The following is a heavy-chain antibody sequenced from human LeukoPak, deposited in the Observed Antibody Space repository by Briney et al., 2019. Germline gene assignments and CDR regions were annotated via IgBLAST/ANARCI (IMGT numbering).Heavy chain of an antibody. CDR2: ISSSGSTI. CDR1: GFTFSDYY. CDR3: ARDRLVSGSGSYF. V-gene: IGHV3-11*01. J-gene: IGHJ4*02. Sequence: GGSLRLSCAASGFTFSDYYMSWIRQAPGKGLEWVSYISSSGSTIYYADSVKGRFTISRDNAKNSVYLQMSSLRAEETAVYYCARDRLVSGSGSYFWGQGTLVTVSS. D-gene: IGHD3-10*01.